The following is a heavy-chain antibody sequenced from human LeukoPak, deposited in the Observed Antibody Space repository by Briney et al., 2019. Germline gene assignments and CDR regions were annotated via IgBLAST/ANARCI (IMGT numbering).Heavy chain of an antibody. J-gene: IGHJ4*02. CDR3: ARDQNYGDYVFDY. CDR1: GFTFDDYG. CDR2: INWNGGST. Sequence: GGSLRLSCAASGFTFDDYGMSWGRQAPGKRLEWGSGINWNGGSTGYADSVKGRFTISRDNAKNSLYLQMNSLRAEDTALYYCARDQNYGDYVFDYWGQGTLVTVSS. V-gene: IGHV3-20*04. D-gene: IGHD4-17*01.